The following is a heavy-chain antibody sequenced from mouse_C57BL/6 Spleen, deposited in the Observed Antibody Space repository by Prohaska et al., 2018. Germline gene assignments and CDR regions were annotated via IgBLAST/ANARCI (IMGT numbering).Heavy chain of an antibody. Sequence: QVQLQQPGAELVMPGASVKLSCKASGYTFTSYWMHWVKQRPGQGLEWIGVIDPSDSYTNYNQKFKGKATLTVDTSSSTAYMQLSSLTSEDFAGYYCARVDSSGYLAYWGQGTLVTVSA. J-gene: IGHJ3*01. CDR2: IDPSDSYT. CDR1: GYTFTSYW. CDR3: ARVDSSGYLAY. D-gene: IGHD3-2*02. V-gene: IGHV1-69*01.